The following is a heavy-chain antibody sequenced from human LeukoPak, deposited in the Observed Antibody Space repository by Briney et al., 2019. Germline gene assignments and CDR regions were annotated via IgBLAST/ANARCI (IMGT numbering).Heavy chain of an antibody. CDR3: ASWYCDSSGYYPGSFDI. CDR2: IIPILGIA. V-gene: IGHV1-69*04. D-gene: IGHD3-22*01. Sequence: ASVKVSCKASGGTFSSYAISWVRQAPGPGLEWMGRIIPILGIANYAQKFQGRVTITADKSTSTAYMELSSLRSEDTAVYYCASWYCDSSGYYPGSFDIWGQGTMVTVSS. J-gene: IGHJ3*02. CDR1: GGTFSSYA.